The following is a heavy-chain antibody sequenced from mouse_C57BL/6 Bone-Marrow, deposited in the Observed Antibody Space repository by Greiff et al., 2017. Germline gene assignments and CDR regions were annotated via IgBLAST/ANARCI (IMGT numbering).Heavy chain of an antibody. CDR3: ANYDGDFDV. D-gene: IGHD2-4*01. J-gene: IGHJ1*03. Sequence: VQLQQSGPELVKPGASVKISYKASGYSFTDYYMNWVKQSHGQSLEWIGVINPNYGNTSYTQKFKGKATLTVDQSSSTAYLQLHSLTSEDSAVYCGANYDGDFDVWGTGTTVTVSS. V-gene: IGHV1-39*01. CDR1: GYSFTDYY. CDR2: INPNYGNT.